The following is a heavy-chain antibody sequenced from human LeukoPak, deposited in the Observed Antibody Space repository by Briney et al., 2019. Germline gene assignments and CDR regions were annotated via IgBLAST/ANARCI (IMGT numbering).Heavy chain of an antibody. CDR1: GFTFSSYA. D-gene: IGHD3-10*01. V-gene: IGHV3-23*01. J-gene: IGHJ5*02. CDR2: ISGSSGTT. CDR3: ATDLIHYYASGAKT. Sequence: PGGSLRLSCAASGFTFSSYAMNWVRQAPGKGLEWVSTISGSSGTTSYADSVKGRFTISRDNAKNSLYLQMNSLRAEDTAVYYCATDLIHYYASGAKTWGQGTLVTVSS.